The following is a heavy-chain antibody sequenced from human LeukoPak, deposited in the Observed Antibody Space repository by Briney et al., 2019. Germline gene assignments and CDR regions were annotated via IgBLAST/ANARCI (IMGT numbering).Heavy chain of an antibody. D-gene: IGHD2-15*01. CDR3: ARDLIRYCSGGSCYSSNY. Sequence: GASVKVSCKASGYTFTSYGISWVRQAPGQGLEWMRWISAYNGNTNYAQKLQGRVTMTTDTSTSTAYMELRSLRSDDTAVYYCARDLIRYCSGGSCYSSNYWGQGTLVTVSS. V-gene: IGHV1-18*01. CDR1: GYTFTSYG. CDR2: ISAYNGNT. J-gene: IGHJ4*02.